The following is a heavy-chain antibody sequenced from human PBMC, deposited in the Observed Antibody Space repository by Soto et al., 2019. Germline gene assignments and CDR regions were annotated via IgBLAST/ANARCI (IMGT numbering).Heavy chain of an antibody. D-gene: IGHD2-15*01. CDR1: GFTFSSYA. Sequence: GGSLRLSCAASGFTFSSYAMSWVRQAPGKGLEWVSAISGSGGSTYYADSVKGRFIISRDNSKNTLYLQMNSLRAEDTAVYYCAKDRTLQYCSGGSCPEDVWGQGTTVTVSS. V-gene: IGHV3-23*01. CDR2: ISGSGGST. CDR3: AKDRTLQYCSGGSCPEDV. J-gene: IGHJ6*02.